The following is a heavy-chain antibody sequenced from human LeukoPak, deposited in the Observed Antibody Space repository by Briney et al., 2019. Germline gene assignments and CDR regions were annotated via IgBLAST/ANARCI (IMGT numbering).Heavy chain of an antibody. CDR1: GFTFTNYP. V-gene: IGHV3-23*01. CDR3: ARKLSGYAPFDC. CDR2: ISGSGGST. D-gene: IGHD5-12*01. J-gene: IGHJ4*02. Sequence: GGSLRLSCAASGFTFTNYPMIWVRQAPGRGLTWVSGISGSGGSTYYADSVKGWFTISRDNPRSTLYLQMSSLRAEDTAVYYCARKLSGYAPFDCWGQGTLVTVSS.